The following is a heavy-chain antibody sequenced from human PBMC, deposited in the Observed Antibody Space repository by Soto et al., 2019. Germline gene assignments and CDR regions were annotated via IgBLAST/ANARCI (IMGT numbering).Heavy chain of an antibody. D-gene: IGHD6-19*01. V-gene: IGHV3-21*01. CDR3: AREKQAVAGVYFDY. J-gene: IGHJ4*02. CDR2: ISSSSSYI. Sequence: EVQLVESGGGLVKPGGSLRLSCAASGFTFSSYSMNWVRQAPGKGLEWVSSISSSSSYIYYADSVKGRVTISRDNAKNSLYLQMNSLRAEDTAVYYCAREKQAVAGVYFDYWGQGTLVTVSS. CDR1: GFTFSSYS.